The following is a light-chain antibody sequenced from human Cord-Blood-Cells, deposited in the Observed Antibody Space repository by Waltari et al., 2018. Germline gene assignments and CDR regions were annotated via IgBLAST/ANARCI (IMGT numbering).Light chain of an antibody. V-gene: IGKV3-15*01. J-gene: IGKJ2*01. CDR1: QSVSSN. CDR3: QQYNNWPYT. CDR2: GAS. Sequence: EIVMTQSPATLSVSPGERATLSCRASQSVSSNLAWYQPKPGQAPRLLIYGASTRATGIPARVSGSGSGTEFTLTISSLQSEDFAVYYCQQYNNWPYTFGQGTKLEIK.